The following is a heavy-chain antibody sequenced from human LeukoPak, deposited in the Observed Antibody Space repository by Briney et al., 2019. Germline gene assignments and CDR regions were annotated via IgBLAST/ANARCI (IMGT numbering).Heavy chain of an antibody. D-gene: IGHD3-22*01. V-gene: IGHV1-69*13. J-gene: IGHJ3*02. CDR2: IIPIFGTA. CDR1: GGTFSSYA. Sequence: ASVKVSCKASGGTFSSYAISWVRQAPGQGLEWMGGIIPIFGTANYAQKFQGRVTITADESTSTAYMELSSLRSEDTAVYYCARDRGGYYDSSPGSAFDIWGQGTMVTVSS. CDR3: ARDRGGYYDSSPGSAFDI.